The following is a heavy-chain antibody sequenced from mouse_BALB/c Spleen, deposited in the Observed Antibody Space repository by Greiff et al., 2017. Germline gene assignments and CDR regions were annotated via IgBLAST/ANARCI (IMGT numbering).Heavy chain of an antibody. CDR1: GFTFSSYA. J-gene: IGHJ4*01. D-gene: IGHD2-4*01. CDR2: ISSGGST. Sequence: EVMLVESGGGLVKPGGSLKLSCAASGFTFSSYAMSWVRQTPEKRLEWVASISSGGSTYYPDSVKGRFTISRDNARNILYLQMSSLRSEDTAMYYCAREITYAMDYWGQGTSVTVSS. V-gene: IGHV5-6-5*01. CDR3: AREITYAMDY.